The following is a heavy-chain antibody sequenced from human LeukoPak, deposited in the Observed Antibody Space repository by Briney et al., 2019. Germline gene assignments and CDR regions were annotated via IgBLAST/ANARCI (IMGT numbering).Heavy chain of an antibody. CDR1: GFTFSDYS. Sequence: GGSLRLSCAASGFTFSDYSMNWVRQAPGKGLEWVSSISSSSTYIYYADSVKGRFTISRDDAKNSLYLQMNSLRAEDTALYYCAKDLIGEWLRSDWGQGALVTVSS. D-gene: IGHD5-12*01. CDR3: AKDLIGEWLRSD. J-gene: IGHJ4*02. CDR2: ISSSSTYI. V-gene: IGHV3-21*01.